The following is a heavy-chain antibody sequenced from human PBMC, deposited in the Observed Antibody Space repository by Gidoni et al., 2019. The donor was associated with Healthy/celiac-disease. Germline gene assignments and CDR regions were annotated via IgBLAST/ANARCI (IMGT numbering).Heavy chain of an antibody. CDR3: AREAGGCSSTSCYRSAPYYYYGMDV. D-gene: IGHD2-2*02. Sequence: QVQLVQSGAEVKKPGSSVKVSCKASGGTFSSYAISWVRQAPGQGLEWMGGIIPIFGTANYAQKCQGRVTITADESTSTAYMELSSLRSEDTAVYYCAREAGGCSSTSCYRSAPYYYYGMDVWGQGTTVTVSS. CDR2: IIPIFGTA. J-gene: IGHJ6*02. V-gene: IGHV1-69*01. CDR1: GGTFSSYA.